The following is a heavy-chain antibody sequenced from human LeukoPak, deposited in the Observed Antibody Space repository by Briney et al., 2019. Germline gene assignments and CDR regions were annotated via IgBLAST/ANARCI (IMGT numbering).Heavy chain of an antibody. V-gene: IGHV4-34*01. Sequence: PSETLSLTCAVYGGSFSGYYWSWIRQPPGKGLEWIGEINHSGSTNYNPSLKSRVTISVDTSKNLFSLKLSSVTAADTAVYYCARDILTGCTFDPWGQGTLVTVSS. CDR2: INHSGST. CDR1: GGSFSGYY. J-gene: IGHJ5*02. CDR3: ARDILTGCTFDP. D-gene: IGHD3-9*01.